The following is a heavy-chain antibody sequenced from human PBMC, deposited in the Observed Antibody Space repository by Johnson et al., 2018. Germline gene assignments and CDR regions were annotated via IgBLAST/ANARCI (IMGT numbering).Heavy chain of an antibody. J-gene: IGHJ6*03. D-gene: IGHD3-3*01. V-gene: IGHV3-30*18. CDR1: GYSFSYYS. CDR3: AKDIWNYDFWTGYSQRVFSYYMDV. CDR2: IIYDGSAE. Sequence: QVQLVQSGGGGVQPGKSLRLSCAASGYSFSYYSMSWVRQAPGGGLEWVSWIIYDGSAEKYADSVRGRFTISRDNAKNSLFLQMNSLRTEETALYYCAKDIWNYDFWTGYSQRVFSYYMDVWGKGTTVTVS.